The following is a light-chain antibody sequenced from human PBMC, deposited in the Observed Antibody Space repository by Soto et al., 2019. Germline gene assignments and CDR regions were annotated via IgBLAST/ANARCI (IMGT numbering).Light chain of an antibody. CDR1: SSDVGGYNY. J-gene: IGLJ1*01. CDR3: CSFGADYSLV. V-gene: IGLV2-11*01. CDR2: DVT. Sequence: QSVLTQPASVSGSPGQSITISCTGTSSDVGGYNYVSWYQQHPGKAPKLMIYDVTRRPSGVPARFSGSKSGNTASLTISGLLAEDEADYYCCSFGADYSLVFGTGTKLTVL.